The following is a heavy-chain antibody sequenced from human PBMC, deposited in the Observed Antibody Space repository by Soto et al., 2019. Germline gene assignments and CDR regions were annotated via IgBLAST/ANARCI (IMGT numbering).Heavy chain of an antibody. D-gene: IGHD3-10*01. V-gene: IGHV1-69*02. CDR3: ARATQPGSGSYWFDP. CDR2: IIPILGIA. CDR1: GGTFSSYT. Sequence: QVQLVQSGAEVQKPGSSVKVSCKASGGTFSSYTISWVRQAPGQGLEWMGRIIPILGIANYAQKFQGRVTITADKSTSTAYMELSSLRSEDTAVYYCARATQPGSGSYWFDPWGQGTLVTVSS. J-gene: IGHJ5*02.